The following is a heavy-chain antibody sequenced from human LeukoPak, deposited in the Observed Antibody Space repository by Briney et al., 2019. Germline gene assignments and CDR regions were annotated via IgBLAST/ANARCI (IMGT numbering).Heavy chain of an antibody. D-gene: IGHD6-19*01. CDR1: GYSFTSYW. J-gene: IGHJ4*02. CDR3: ARGRGSGWRGLYYFDY. V-gene: IGHV5-51*01. Sequence: GESLKISCKGSGYSFTSYWIGWVGQMPGKGPEWMGIIYPGDSDTRYSPSFQGQVTISADKSISTAYLQWSSLKASDTAMYYCARGRGSGWRGLYYFDYWGQGTLVTVSS. CDR2: IYPGDSDT.